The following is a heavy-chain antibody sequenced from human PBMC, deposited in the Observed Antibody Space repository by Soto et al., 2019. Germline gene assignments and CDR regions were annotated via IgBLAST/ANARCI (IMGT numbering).Heavy chain of an antibody. CDR2: ISAYNGNT. V-gene: IGHV1-18*01. CDR1: GYTFTSYG. Sequence: QVQLVQSGAEVKKPGASVKVSCKASGYTFTSYGFSWVRQAPGQGLEWMGWISAYNGNTNYAQKLQGRVTMTTDTSTSTAYRELRSLRSDDTAVYYCAREGSRPYCYYGMDVWGQGTTVTVSS. J-gene: IGHJ6*02. D-gene: IGHD1-26*01. CDR3: AREGSRPYCYYGMDV.